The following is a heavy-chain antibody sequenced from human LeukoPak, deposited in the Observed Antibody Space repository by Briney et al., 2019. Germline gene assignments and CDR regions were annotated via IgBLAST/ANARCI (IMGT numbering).Heavy chain of an antibody. D-gene: IGHD6-19*01. CDR3: ARGGQQWRGGNYFDS. CDR1: GYTFTDYA. CDR2: ITTGRGES. Sequence: ASVKVSCKASGYTFTDYALHWVRQAPGQSLEWMGWITTGRGESRYSQDFQRRITLTRDNSANTVYMDLSDLTSEDTAIYYCARGGQQWRGGNYFDSWGQGTLVAVSS. V-gene: IGHV1-3*03. J-gene: IGHJ4*02.